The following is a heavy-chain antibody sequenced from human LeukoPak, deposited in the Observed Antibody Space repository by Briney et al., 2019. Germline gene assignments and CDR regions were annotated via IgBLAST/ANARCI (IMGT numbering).Heavy chain of an antibody. CDR1: GYTFTSYD. CDR2: MNPNSGNT. V-gene: IGHV1-8*01. D-gene: IGHD3-10*01. J-gene: IGHJ4*02. Sequence: ASVKVSRKASGYTFTSYDINWVRQATGQGLEWMGWMNPNSGNTGYAQKFQGRVTMTRNTSISTAYMELSSLRSEDTAVYYCARGFVSMVRGVITYYFDYWGQGTLVTVSS. CDR3: ARGFVSMVRGVITYYFDY.